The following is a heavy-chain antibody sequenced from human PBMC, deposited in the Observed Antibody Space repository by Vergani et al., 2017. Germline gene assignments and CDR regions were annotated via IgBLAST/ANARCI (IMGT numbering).Heavy chain of an antibody. CDR2: IIPIFGTA. V-gene: IGHV1-69*12. D-gene: IGHD2-15*01. CDR3: AGGPHDCSGGSCYSPFDP. J-gene: IGHJ5*02. Sequence: QVQLVQSGAEVKKPGSSVKVSCKASGGTFSSYAISWVRQAPGQGLEWMGGIIPIFGTANYAQKFQGRVTITADESTSTAYMELSSLRSEDTAVYYCAGGPHDCSGGSCYSPFDPWGQGTLVTVSS. CDR1: GGTFSSYA.